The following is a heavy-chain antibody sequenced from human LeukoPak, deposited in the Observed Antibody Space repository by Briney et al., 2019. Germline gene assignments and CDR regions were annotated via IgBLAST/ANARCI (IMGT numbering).Heavy chain of an antibody. CDR1: GFTVSSNY. Sequence: PGGSLRLSCAASGFTVSSNYMSWVRQAPGKGLEWVANIKQDGSEQNYVDSVKGRFIISRDNTKNSLYIQLSSLRVEDTAVYYCARDSPFGVYWGRGALVTVSS. CDR2: IKQDGSEQ. CDR3: ARDSPFGVY. J-gene: IGHJ4*02. D-gene: IGHD3-10*01. V-gene: IGHV3-7*01.